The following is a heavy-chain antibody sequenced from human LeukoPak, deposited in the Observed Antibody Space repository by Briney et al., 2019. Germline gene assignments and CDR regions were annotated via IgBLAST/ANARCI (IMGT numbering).Heavy chain of an antibody. CDR3: ARDLNWGDSSL. D-gene: IGHD7-27*01. J-gene: IGHJ4*02. Sequence: GESLNISCAASGFTFSSYAMHWVRQAPGKGLEWVAVISYDGSNKYYADSVKGRFTISRDNSKNTLYLQMNSLRAEDTAVYYCARDLNWGDSSLWGQGTLVTVSS. CDR1: GFTFSSYA. V-gene: IGHV3-30-3*01. CDR2: ISYDGSNK.